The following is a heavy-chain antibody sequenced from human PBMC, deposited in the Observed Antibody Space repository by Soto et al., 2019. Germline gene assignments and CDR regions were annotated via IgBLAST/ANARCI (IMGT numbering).Heavy chain of an antibody. Sequence: EVQLVESGGGLVKPGGSLRLSCAASGFTFSSYSMNWVRQAPGKGLEWVSSISSSSSYIYYADSVKGRFTISRDNAKNSLYLQMNSLRAEDTAVYYCARDEGYYYDSSGYASFDYWGQGTLVTVSS. J-gene: IGHJ4*02. V-gene: IGHV3-21*01. CDR3: ARDEGYYYDSSGYASFDY. D-gene: IGHD3-22*01. CDR2: ISSSSSYI. CDR1: GFTFSSYS.